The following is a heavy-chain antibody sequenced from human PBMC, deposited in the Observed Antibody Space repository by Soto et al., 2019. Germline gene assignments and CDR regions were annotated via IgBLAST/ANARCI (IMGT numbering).Heavy chain of an antibody. D-gene: IGHD1-1*01. CDR3: ARSPKATGTTGSAFDI. J-gene: IGHJ3*02. V-gene: IGHV1-69*02. CDR2: IIPILGIA. CDR1: GGTFSSYT. Sequence: EASVKVSCKASGGTFSSYTISWVRQAPGQGLEWMGRIIPILGIANYAQKFQGRVTITADKSTSTAYMELSSLRSEDTAVYYCARSPKATGTTGSAFDIWGQGTMVTVSS.